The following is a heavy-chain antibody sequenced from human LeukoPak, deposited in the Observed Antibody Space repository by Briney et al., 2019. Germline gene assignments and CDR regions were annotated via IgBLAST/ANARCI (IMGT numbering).Heavy chain of an antibody. CDR3: AKDSAPSVLGY. V-gene: IGHV3-23*01. CDR2: ISGSGGST. D-gene: IGHD1-1*01. CDR1: GFTFSSYA. Sequence: GGSLRLSCAASGFTFSSYAMSWVRQAPGKGLEWVSAISGSGGSTYYADSVKGRFTISRDNSKNTLYLQMSSLRAEDTAVYYCAKDSAPSVLGYWGQGTLVTVSS. J-gene: IGHJ4*02.